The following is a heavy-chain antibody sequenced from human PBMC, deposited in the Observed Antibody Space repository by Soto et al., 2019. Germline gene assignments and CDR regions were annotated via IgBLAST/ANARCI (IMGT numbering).Heavy chain of an antibody. CDR2: IWYDGSNK. D-gene: IGHD6-13*01. Sequence: QVQLVESGGGVVQPGRSLRLSCAASGFTFSSYGMHWVRQAPGKGLEWVAVIWYDGSNKYYADSVKGRFTISRDNSKNTLYLQMNSLRAEDTAVYYCARSSGIAATPDSWGQGTLVTVSS. V-gene: IGHV3-33*01. J-gene: IGHJ4*02. CDR3: ARSSGIAATPDS. CDR1: GFTFSSYG.